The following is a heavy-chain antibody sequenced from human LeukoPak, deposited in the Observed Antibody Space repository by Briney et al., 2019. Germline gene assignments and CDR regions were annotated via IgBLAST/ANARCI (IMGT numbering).Heavy chain of an antibody. CDR1: GFTFSSYA. CDR3: ARDGTEDY. CDR2: ISRYSNTI. V-gene: IGHV3-48*01. J-gene: IGHJ4*02. Sequence: PGGSLRLSCAASGFTFSSYAMNWVRQAPGKGLEWISYISRYSNTIYYADSVKGRFTISRDNVKNSLYLQMNSLRAEDTAMYYCARDGTEDYWGQGTLVTVSS. D-gene: IGHD1-26*01.